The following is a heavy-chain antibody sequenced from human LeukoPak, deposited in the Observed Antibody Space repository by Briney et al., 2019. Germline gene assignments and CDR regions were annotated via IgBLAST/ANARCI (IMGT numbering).Heavy chain of an antibody. CDR3: ARDGYYGSGSY. J-gene: IGHJ4*02. V-gene: IGHV3-53*01. Sequence: GGSLRLSCAASGFTVSSNYMSWVRQAPGKGLEWVSAIYSGGSTYYADSVKGRFTISRDNSRNTLYLQMNSLRVEDMAMYHCARDGYYGSGSYWGQGTLVTVSS. CDR1: GFTVSSNY. D-gene: IGHD3-10*01. CDR2: IYSGGST.